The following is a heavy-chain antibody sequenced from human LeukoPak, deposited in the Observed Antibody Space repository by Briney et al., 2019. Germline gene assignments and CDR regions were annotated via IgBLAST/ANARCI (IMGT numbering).Heavy chain of an antibody. CDR2: TYYRSKWYN. V-gene: IGHV6-1*01. D-gene: IGHD6-19*01. CDR1: GDSVSSNSAA. J-gene: IGHJ5*02. Sequence: SQTLSLTCAISGDSVSSNSAAWNWIRQSPSRGLEWLGRTYYRSKWYNDYAVSVKSRITINPDTSKNQFSLQLNSVTPEDTAVYYCAREGRGSRILAVAGNWFDPWGQGTLVTVSS. CDR3: AREGRGSRILAVAGNWFDP.